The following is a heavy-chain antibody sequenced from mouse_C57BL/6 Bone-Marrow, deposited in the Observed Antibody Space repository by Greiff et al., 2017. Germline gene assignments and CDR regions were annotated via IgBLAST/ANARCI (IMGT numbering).Heavy chain of an antibody. Sequence: VQLQQSGAELARPGASVKLSCKASGYTFTSYGMSWVKQRPGQGLEWIGEIYPRSGNTYYNEKFKGKATLTADKSSSTAYMELRSLTSEDSAVYFCAREGDYYGRSSGFDYWGQGTTLTVSS. D-gene: IGHD1-1*01. CDR2: IYPRSGNT. J-gene: IGHJ2*01. CDR1: GYTFTSYG. V-gene: IGHV1-81*01. CDR3: AREGDYYGRSSGFDY.